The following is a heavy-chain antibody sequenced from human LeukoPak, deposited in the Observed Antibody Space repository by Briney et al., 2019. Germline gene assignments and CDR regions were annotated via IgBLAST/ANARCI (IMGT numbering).Heavy chain of an antibody. D-gene: IGHD3-10*01. V-gene: IGHV1-69*13. J-gene: IGHJ4*02. CDR3: ARGHLWVRGVNVAD. Sequence: SVKASCKASGGTFSSYAISWVRQAPGQGLEWMGGIIPIFGTANYAQKFQGRVTITADESTSTAYMELSSLRSEDTAVYYCARGHLWVRGVNVADWGQGTLVTVSS. CDR2: IIPIFGTA. CDR1: GGTFSSYA.